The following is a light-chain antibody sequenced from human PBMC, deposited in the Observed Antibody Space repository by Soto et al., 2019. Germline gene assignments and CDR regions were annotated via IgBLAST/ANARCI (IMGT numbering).Light chain of an antibody. Sequence: DIQMTHSPSTLSASLGARVTITCRASQGISRWLAWYQQRPGKAPKLLIYDASTLHSGVSSRFSGSGSGTEFTLTIRSLQPADFATYYCQQYSPYSSMYTLGQGTRLEIK. CDR1: QGISRW. J-gene: IGKJ5*01. CDR3: QQYSPYSSMYT. V-gene: IGKV1-5*01. CDR2: DAS.